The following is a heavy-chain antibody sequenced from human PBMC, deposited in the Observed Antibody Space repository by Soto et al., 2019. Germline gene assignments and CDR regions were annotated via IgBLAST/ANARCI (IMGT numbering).Heavy chain of an antibody. CDR2: IYYSGST. CDR1: GGSISSGGYY. V-gene: IGHV4-31*03. Sequence: PSETLSLTCTVSGGSISSGGYYWSWIRQHPGKGLEWIGYIYYSGSTYYNPSLKSRVTISVDTSKNQFSLKLSSVTAADTAVYYCARVPKYYYDSSGYYPNDYWGQGILVTVSS. CDR3: ARVPKYYYDSSGYYPNDY. D-gene: IGHD3-22*01. J-gene: IGHJ4*02.